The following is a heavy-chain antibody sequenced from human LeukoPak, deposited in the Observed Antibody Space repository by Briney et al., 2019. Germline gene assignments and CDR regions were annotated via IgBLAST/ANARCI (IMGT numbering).Heavy chain of an antibody. CDR2: IYSGGSR. CDR1: GFTVSTNY. CDR3: ARGWVMATGAFDI. V-gene: IGHV3-53*01. J-gene: IGHJ3*02. D-gene: IGHD2-8*01. Sequence: GGSLRLSCAASGFTVSTNYMTWVRQAPGKGLEWVSFIYSGGSRYYADSVKGRLTICRDNSKKMLYLQMNSLRAEDTAVYYCARGWVMATGAFDIWGQGTMVTVSS.